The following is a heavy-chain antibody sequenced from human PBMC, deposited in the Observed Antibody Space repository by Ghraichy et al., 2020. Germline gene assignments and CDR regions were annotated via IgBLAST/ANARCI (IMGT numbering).Heavy chain of an antibody. CDR3: ARGYVVRGVITTYYYYMDV. CDR1: GGSFSGYY. D-gene: IGHD3-10*01. CDR2: INHSGST. Sequence: SETLSLTCAVYGGSFSGYYWSWIRQPPGKGLEWIGEINHSGSTNYNPSLKSRVTISVDTSKNQFSLKLSSVTAADTAVYYCARGYVVRGVITTYYYYMDVWGKGTTVTVSS. J-gene: IGHJ6*03. V-gene: IGHV4-34*01.